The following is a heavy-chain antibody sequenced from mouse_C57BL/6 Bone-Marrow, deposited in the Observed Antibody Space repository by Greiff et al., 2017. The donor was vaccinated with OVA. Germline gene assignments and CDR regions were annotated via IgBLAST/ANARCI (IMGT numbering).Heavy chain of an antibody. CDR1: GYTFTSYW. CDR2: IHPTSGST. J-gene: IGHJ2*01. V-gene: IGHV1-64*01. CDR3: ARHYYGSSLFDY. Sequence: VQLQQPGAELVKPGASVKLSCKASGYTFTSYWMHWVKQRPGQGLEWIGMIHPTSGSTNYNEKFKSKATLTVDKSSSTAYMQLSSLTSEDSAVYYCARHYYGSSLFDYWGQGTTLTVSS. D-gene: IGHD1-1*01.